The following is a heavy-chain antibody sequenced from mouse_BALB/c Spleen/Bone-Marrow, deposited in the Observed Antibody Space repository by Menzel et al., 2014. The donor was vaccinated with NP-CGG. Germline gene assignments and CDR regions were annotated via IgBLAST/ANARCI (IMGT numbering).Heavy chain of an antibody. CDR1: GFNIKDTY. V-gene: IGHV14-3*02. J-gene: IGHJ3*01. D-gene: IGHD2-14*01. CDR3: ARGYDEGFAY. Sequence: EVQGVESGAELVKPGASVKLSCTASGFNIKDTYMHWVKQRPEQGLEWIGRIDPANGNTKYDSKFQGKATITADTSSNTAYLQLSSLTSEDTAVYYCARGYDEGFAYWGQGTLVTVSA. CDR2: IDPANGNT.